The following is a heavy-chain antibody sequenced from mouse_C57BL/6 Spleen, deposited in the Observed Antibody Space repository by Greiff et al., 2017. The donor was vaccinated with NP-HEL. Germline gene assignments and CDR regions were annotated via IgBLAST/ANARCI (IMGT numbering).Heavy chain of an antibody. Sequence: VHVKQSGAELVRPGASVKLSCTASGFNIKDYYMHWVKQRPEQGLEWIGRIDPEDGDTEYAPKFQGKATMTADTSSNTAYLQLSSLTSEDTAVYYCPYYYGSSPWFAYWGQGTLVTVSA. J-gene: IGHJ3*01. CDR2: IDPEDGDT. V-gene: IGHV14-1*01. CDR3: PYYYGSSPWFAY. D-gene: IGHD1-1*01. CDR1: GFNIKDYY.